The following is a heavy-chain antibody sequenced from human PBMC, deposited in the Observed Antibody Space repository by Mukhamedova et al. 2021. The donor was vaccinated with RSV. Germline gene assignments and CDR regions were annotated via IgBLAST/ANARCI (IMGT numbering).Heavy chain of an antibody. Sequence: STWGMHWVRQAPGKGLEWVAVISYDGSNKYYADSVKGRFTISRDNSKNTLYLQMNSLRAEDTAVYYCAKELITPYYFDYWAQGTLDTV. CDR1: STWG. CDR2: ISYDGSNK. CDR3: AKELITPYYFDY. V-gene: IGHV3-30*18. D-gene: IGHD3-16*01. J-gene: IGHJ4*02.